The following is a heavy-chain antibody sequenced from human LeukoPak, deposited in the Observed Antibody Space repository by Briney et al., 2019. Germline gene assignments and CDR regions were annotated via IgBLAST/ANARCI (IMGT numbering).Heavy chain of an antibody. D-gene: IGHD2-2*01. CDR3: ARIYCSSTSCHVGY. CDR1: GGSISSSSYY. Sequence: SETLSLTCTVSGGSISSSSYYWGWIRKPPRKGVEWIGGIYYSGSTYYNPSLKSRVTISVDTSKNQFSLKLSSVTAADTAVYYCARIYCSSTSCHVGYWGQGTLVTVSS. J-gene: IGHJ4*02. V-gene: IGHV4-39*01. CDR2: IYYSGST.